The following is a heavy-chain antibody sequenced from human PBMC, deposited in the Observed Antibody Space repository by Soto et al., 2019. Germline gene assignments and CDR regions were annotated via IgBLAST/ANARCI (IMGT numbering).Heavy chain of an antibody. J-gene: IGHJ6*02. Sequence: APVKVSCKGSGYTITSYGISWVRQATGQGLEWMGGISADNGDTNYAQKLQGRVTITADKSTSTAYMELSSLRSEDTAVYYCASPPIVATIVNYYYGMDVWGQATTVTVSS. CDR3: ASPPIVATIVNYYYGMDV. V-gene: IGHV1-18*01. CDR2: ISADNGDT. D-gene: IGHD5-12*01. CDR1: GYTITSYG.